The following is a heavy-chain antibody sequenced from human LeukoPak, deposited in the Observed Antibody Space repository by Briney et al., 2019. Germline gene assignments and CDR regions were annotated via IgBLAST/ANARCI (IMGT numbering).Heavy chain of an antibody. CDR2: IQYDGNNK. J-gene: IGHJ4*02. CDR1: TLSLGPYG. Sequence: HPGGSLRLSCAASTLSLGPYGMHWVRQAPGKGLEWVAFIQYDGNNKYYADSVKGRFTVSRDNSKNTLYLQMDSLRVEDTAVYYCAKARIGYCTTGSCYYFDNWGQGTLVTVAS. V-gene: IGHV3-30*02. D-gene: IGHD2-8*01. CDR3: AKARIGYCTTGSCYYFDN.